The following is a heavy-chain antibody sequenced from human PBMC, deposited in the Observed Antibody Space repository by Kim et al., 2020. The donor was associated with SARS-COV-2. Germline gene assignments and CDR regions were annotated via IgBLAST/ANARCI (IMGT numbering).Heavy chain of an antibody. Sequence: GGSLRLSCATSGFPFSNWSMSWVRQAPGKGLEWVSGIVGRADSAASADSVKGRFTISRASYGTINTLQMKKLSAENTDIYYCAHIWTHSYWLPGTQVPV. CDR3: AHIWTHSY. CDR1: GFPFSNWS. V-gene: IGHV3-23*01. J-gene: IGHJ4*02. D-gene: IGHD1-1*01. CDR2: IVGRADSA.